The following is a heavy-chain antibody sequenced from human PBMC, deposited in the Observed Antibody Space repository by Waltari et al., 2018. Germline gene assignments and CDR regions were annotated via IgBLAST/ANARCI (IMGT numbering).Heavy chain of an antibody. V-gene: IGHV4-59*11. CDR3: AGGGRGWELLRAFDI. J-gene: IGHJ3*02. CDR2: IYYSGST. D-gene: IGHD1-26*01. Sequence: QVQLQESGPGLVKPSETLSLTCTVSGGSISSHYWSWIRQPPGKGLEWIGYIYYSGSTNYNPALQSRVTISVHTSKIQFSLKLSSVTAADTAVYYGAGGGRGWELLRAFDIWGQGTMVTVSS. CDR1: GGSISSHY.